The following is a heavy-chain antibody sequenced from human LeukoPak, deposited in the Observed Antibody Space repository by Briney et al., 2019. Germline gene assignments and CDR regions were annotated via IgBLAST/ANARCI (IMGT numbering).Heavy chain of an antibody. CDR1: GYSISSSYY. J-gene: IGHJ4*02. Sequence: PSETLSLTCSVSGYSISSSYYWGWIRQLPGKGLEWIGSIYHSGNTYYNPSLKSRVTISVDTSKNQFSLKLSSVTAADTAVYYCARDHIAAAGTMTFDYWGQGTLVTVSS. CDR3: ARDHIAAAGTMTFDY. V-gene: IGHV4-38-2*02. CDR2: IYHSGNT. D-gene: IGHD6-13*01.